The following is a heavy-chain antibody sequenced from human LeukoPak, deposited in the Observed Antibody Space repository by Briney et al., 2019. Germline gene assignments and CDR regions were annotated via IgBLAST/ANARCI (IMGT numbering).Heavy chain of an antibody. CDR3: ARDSSVGTCYGFDC. CDR2: IRYSGNT. CDR1: GGSISNYY. Sequence: PSETLSLTCTVSGGSISNYYWSWIRLPPGKGLEWIGYIRYSGNTNYNPSLKSRVTMSVDTSKNQFSLKLNSVTAADTAVYYCARDSSVGTCYGFDCWGQGTLVTVSS. V-gene: IGHV4-59*01. J-gene: IGHJ4*02. D-gene: IGHD2-15*01.